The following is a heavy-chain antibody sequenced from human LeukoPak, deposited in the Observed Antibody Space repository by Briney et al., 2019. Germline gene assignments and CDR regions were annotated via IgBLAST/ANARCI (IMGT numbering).Heavy chain of an antibody. V-gene: IGHV3-20*04. CDR3: ARDRNGGNTYYFDY. Sequence: PGGSLRLSCAASGFTFDDYGMSWVRQAPGKGLEWVSGINWNGGSTGYADSVKGRFTISRGNAKDSLYLQMNSLRAEDTALYYCARDRNGGNTYYFDYWGQGTLVTVSS. CDR2: INWNGGST. CDR1: GFTFDDYG. J-gene: IGHJ4*02. D-gene: IGHD4-23*01.